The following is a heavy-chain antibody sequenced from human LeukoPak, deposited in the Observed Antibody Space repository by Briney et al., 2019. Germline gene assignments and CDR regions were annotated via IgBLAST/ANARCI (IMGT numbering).Heavy chain of an antibody. Sequence: GGSLRLSCAAFGFSVSSNYLTWVRQAPGKGLEWVSVIYSDGNTFYTDSVKGRFSISRDTSKKTVYLQMKSLRAADTAVYYCARGGEHLIAWGQGALVTVSS. CDR3: ARGGEHLIA. J-gene: IGHJ4*02. D-gene: IGHD2-21*01. CDR2: IYSDGNT. V-gene: IGHV3-66*01. CDR1: GFSVSSNY.